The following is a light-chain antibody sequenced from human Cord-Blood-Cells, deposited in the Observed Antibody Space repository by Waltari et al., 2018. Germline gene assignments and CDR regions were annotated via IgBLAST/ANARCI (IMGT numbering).Light chain of an antibody. J-gene: IGKJ2*01. Sequence: DIQMTPSPSSLSASVGDRVTITCRASQSISSYLNWYQQKPGKAPKLLIYAASSLQSGVPSRFSGSGSGTEFTLTISSLQPEDFATYYCQQSYSTPMYTFGQGTKLEIK. CDR3: QQSYSTPMYT. V-gene: IGKV1-39*01. CDR2: AAS. CDR1: QSISSY.